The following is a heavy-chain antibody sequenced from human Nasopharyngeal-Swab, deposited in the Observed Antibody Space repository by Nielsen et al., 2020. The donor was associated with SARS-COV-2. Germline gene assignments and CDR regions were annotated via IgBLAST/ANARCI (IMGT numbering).Heavy chain of an antibody. J-gene: IGHJ4*02. CDR1: GFTLSSYE. Sequence: GGSLRLSCAASGFTLSSYEMNWVRQTPGKGLEWISYISSTGSTIYNADSVKGRFTVSRENAKNSMFLQMISLRAEGTAVYYCARERWRDHDFDAWGQGTLVIVSS. CDR2: ISSTGSTI. CDR3: ARERWRDHDFDA. V-gene: IGHV3-48*03. D-gene: IGHD1-14*01.